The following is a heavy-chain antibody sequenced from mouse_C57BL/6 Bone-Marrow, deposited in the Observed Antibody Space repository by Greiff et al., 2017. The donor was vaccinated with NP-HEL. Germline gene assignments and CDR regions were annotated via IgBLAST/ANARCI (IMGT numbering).Heavy chain of an antibody. Sequence: QVQLKQSGAELVRPGTSVKVSCKASGYAFTNYLIEWVKQRPGQGLEWIGVINPGSGGTNYNEKFKGKATLTADKSSSTAYMQLSSLTSEDSAVYFCARKDLLRYYFDYWGQGTTLTVSS. J-gene: IGHJ2*01. V-gene: IGHV1-54*01. CDR2: INPGSGGT. CDR3: ARKDLLRYYFDY. CDR1: GYAFTNYL. D-gene: IGHD1-1*01.